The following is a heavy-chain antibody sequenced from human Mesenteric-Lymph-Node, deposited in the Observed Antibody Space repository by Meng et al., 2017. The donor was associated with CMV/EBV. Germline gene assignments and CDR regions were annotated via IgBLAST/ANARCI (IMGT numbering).Heavy chain of an antibody. Sequence: GGSLRLSCGASGFTFSTYWMNWVRQAPGKGLEWVANIKQDGGEKYYVDSVKGRFTISRDNARTSLYLEMNSLRAEDTAVYYCARDLRVAATPDYWGQGTLVTVSS. J-gene: IGHJ4*02. CDR2: IKQDGGEK. D-gene: IGHD2-15*01. CDR1: GFTFSTYW. V-gene: IGHV3-7*01. CDR3: ARDLRVAATPDY.